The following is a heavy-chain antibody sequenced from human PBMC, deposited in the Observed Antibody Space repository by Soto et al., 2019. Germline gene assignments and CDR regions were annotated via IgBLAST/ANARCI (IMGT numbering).Heavy chain of an antibody. D-gene: IGHD3-10*01. CDR2: IYYSGST. J-gene: IGHJ5*02. CDR1: GGSISSGGYF. Sequence: SETLSLTCTVSGGSISSGGYFWSWIRQHPGKGLEWIGYIYYSGSTYYNPSLKSRVTISVDTSKNQFSLKLSSVTAADTAVYYCARDSGYYGSGSPYNWFDPWGQRTLVTVSS. V-gene: IGHV4-31*03. CDR3: ARDSGYYGSGSPYNWFDP.